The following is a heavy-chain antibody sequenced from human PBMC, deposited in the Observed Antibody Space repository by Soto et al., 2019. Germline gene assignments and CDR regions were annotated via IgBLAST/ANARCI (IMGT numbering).Heavy chain of an antibody. J-gene: IGHJ6*02. CDR3: TRKTPPPGMKV. CDR1: GFTLSSYD. V-gene: IGHV3-13*05. CDR2: IGSGGDP. Sequence: EVQLVESGGGLVQPGGSLRLSCAASGFTLSSYDIHWVRQATGEGLAWVSGIGSGGDPHYADSVKGRFIISREDGKNSLLLQMKQLRVGGTAVSYCTRKTPPPGMKVWGQGATVTVSS. D-gene: IGHD1-26*01.